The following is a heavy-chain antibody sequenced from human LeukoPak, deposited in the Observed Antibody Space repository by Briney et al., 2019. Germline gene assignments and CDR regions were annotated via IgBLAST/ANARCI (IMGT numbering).Heavy chain of an antibody. CDR3: VRGERQWDQFDY. D-gene: IGHD1-26*01. Sequence: GGSLRLSCAASGFTFSSYGMHWVRQAPGKGLEWVAVIWYDGSNKYYADSVKGRFTISRDNSKNTLYLQMNSLRAEDRAVYYCVRGERQWDQFDYWGQGTPVTVSP. CDR2: IWYDGSNK. J-gene: IGHJ4*02. V-gene: IGHV3-33*01. CDR1: GFTFSSYG.